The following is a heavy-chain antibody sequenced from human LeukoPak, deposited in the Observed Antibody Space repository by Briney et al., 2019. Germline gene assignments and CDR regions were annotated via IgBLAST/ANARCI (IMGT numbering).Heavy chain of an antibody. D-gene: IGHD3-22*01. V-gene: IGHV3-23*01. Sequence: GGSLRLPCAASGFTFSSYAMSWVRQAPGKGLEWVSAISGSGGSTYYTDSVKGRFTISRDNSKNTLYLQMNSLRAEDTAVYYCAKDLYYYDSSGFMFGGQGTLVTVSS. CDR1: GFTFSSYA. CDR3: AKDLYYYDSSGFMF. J-gene: IGHJ4*02. CDR2: ISGSGGST.